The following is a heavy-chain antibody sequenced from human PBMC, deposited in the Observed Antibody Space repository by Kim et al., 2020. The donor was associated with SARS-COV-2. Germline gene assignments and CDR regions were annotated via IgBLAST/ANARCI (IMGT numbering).Heavy chain of an antibody. CDR2: IYHSGST. CDR3: ARFPSIPAAGYYYYGMDV. D-gene: IGHD2-2*01. V-gene: IGHV4-4*02. Sequence: SETLSLTCAVSGGSISSSNWWSWVRQPPGKGLEWIGEIYHSGSTNYNPSLKSRVTISVDKSKNQFSLKLSSVTAADTAVYYCARFPSIPAAGYYYYGMDVWGQGTTVTVSS. CDR1: GGSISSSNW. J-gene: IGHJ6*02.